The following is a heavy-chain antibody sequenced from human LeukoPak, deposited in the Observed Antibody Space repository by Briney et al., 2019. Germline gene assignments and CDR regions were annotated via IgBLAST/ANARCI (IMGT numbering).Heavy chain of an antibody. J-gene: IGHJ4*02. CDR1: GFTFSSYG. Sequence: GGSLRLSCAASGFTFSSYGMLWLRQAPGKGLECVAVIWYDGSNEYYAGSVKGRFTISRDNSKNTLYLQMNSLRAEDTAVYYCARELPPVVKYYFDYWGQGALVTVSS. D-gene: IGHD2-15*01. CDR2: IWYDGSNE. V-gene: IGHV3-33*01. CDR3: ARELPPVVKYYFDY.